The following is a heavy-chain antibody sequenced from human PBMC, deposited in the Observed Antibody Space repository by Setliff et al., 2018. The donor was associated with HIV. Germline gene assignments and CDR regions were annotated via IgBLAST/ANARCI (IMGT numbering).Heavy chain of an antibody. CDR2: ISTSSSFA. CDR3: ARRGLMGGTTDWYFDL. D-gene: IGHD1-1*01. Sequence: PGGSLRLSCAASGFTFSDYYMSWIRQAPGKGLEWVSYISTSSSFANYADSVRGRFSISRDNAKNSLYLQVNSLRADDTAVYYCARRGLMGGTTDWYFDLWGRGTLVTVSS. CDR1: GFTFSDYY. V-gene: IGHV3-11*03. J-gene: IGHJ2*01.